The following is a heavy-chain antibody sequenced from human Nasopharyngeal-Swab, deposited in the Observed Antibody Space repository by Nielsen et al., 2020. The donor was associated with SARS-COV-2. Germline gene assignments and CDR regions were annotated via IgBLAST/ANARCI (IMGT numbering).Heavy chain of an antibody. V-gene: IGHV3-21*01. J-gene: IGHJ4*02. Sequence: GGSLRLSCAASGFTFSSYSMNWVRQAPGKGLEWVSSISSSSSYIYYADSVKGRFTISRDNAKNSLYLQMNSLRAGDTAVYYCARAEAVAGTWGFDYWGQGTLVTVSS. CDR3: ARAEAVAGTWGFDY. D-gene: IGHD6-19*01. CDR1: GFTFSSYS. CDR2: ISSSSSYI.